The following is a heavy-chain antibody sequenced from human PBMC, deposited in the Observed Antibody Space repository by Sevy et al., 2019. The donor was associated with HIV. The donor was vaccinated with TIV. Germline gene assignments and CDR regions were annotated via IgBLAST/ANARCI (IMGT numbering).Heavy chain of an antibody. Sequence: GSLRLSCAVSGFSFDSYGMTWVRQAPGKGLEWVSAISGSGTRTYYADSVKGRFIISRDNSKNTLDLQMNSLRAEDTVIYYCAKGGGGHYDPDEIAYYFYYYNMDVWGKGTTVTVSS. J-gene: IGHJ6*03. D-gene: IGHD3-22*01. V-gene: IGHV3-23*01. CDR1: GFSFDSYG. CDR2: ISGSGTRT. CDR3: AKGGGGHYDPDEIAYYFYYYNMDV.